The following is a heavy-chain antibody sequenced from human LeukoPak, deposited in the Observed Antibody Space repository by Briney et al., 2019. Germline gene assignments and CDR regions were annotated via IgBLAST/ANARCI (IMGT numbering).Heavy chain of an antibody. J-gene: IGHJ4*02. CDR3: TKDLGTEYNIFDY. V-gene: IGHV3-30*02. CDR1: EFTFSAYA. Sequence: GGSLRLSCATSEFTFSAYAMHWIRQAPGRGLEWVAFVRYGGNIRYYADSVKGRFTISRDNSKNTLYLQMNSLRPEDTAVYYCTKDLGTEYNIFDYWGQGTLVTVSS. CDR2: VRYGGNIR. D-gene: IGHD3-9*01.